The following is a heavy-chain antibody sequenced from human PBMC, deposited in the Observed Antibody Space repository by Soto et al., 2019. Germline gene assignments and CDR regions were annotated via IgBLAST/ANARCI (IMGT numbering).Heavy chain of an antibody. J-gene: IGHJ5*02. Sequence: PSETLSLTCTVSGGSISSYYWSWIRQPAGKGLEWIGRIYTSGSTNYNPSLKSRVTMSVDTSKNQFSLKLSSVTAADTAVYYCARESLLTYYYGSGSYSDWFDPWGQGTLVT. V-gene: IGHV4-4*07. CDR2: IYTSGST. D-gene: IGHD3-10*01. CDR3: ARESLLTYYYGSGSYSDWFDP. CDR1: GGSISSYY.